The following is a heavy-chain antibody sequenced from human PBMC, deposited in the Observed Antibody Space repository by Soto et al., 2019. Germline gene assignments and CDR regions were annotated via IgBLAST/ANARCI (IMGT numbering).Heavy chain of an antibody. CDR2: IYSGGST. J-gene: IGHJ4*02. V-gene: IGHV3-66*01. D-gene: IGHD6-19*01. CDR3: ASLYSSGWYPDY. Sequence: GGSLRLSCVASGFTVSSNYMSWVRQAPGKGLEWVSVIYSGGSTYYADSVKGRFTISRDNSKNTLYLQMNSLRAEDTAVYYCASLYSSGWYPDYWGQGTLVTVSS. CDR1: GFTVSSNY.